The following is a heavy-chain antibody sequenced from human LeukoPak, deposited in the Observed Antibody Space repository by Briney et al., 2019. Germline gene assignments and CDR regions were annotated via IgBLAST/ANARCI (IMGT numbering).Heavy chain of an antibody. J-gene: IGHJ5*02. V-gene: IGHV4-59*08. CDR2: IYYSGST. CDR3: ARAYCGGDCYNSRGWLDP. D-gene: IGHD2-21*02. Sequence: KPSETLSLTCTVSGGPISSYYWSWIRQPPGKGLEWIGYIYYSGSTNYKSSLKSRVTISVDTSKNQFSLKLSSVTAADTAVYYCARAYCGGDCYNSRGWLDPWGQGTLVTVSS. CDR1: GGPISSYY.